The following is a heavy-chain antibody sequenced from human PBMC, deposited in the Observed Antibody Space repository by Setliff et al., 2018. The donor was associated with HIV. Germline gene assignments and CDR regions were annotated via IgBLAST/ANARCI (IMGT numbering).Heavy chain of an antibody. Sequence: GASVKVSCKASGYTFTDNYIHWVRQAPGQGLEWMAWINSATGGTNYAQNFQGWVTVTRDTSINTVYLQMNSLKSEDTAVYYCVGLRYYADGAWHGGDYWGQGSLVTVSS. CDR1: GYTFTDNY. CDR3: VGLRYYADGAWHGGDY. D-gene: IGHD2-8*01. CDR2: INSATGGT. V-gene: IGHV1-2*04. J-gene: IGHJ4*02.